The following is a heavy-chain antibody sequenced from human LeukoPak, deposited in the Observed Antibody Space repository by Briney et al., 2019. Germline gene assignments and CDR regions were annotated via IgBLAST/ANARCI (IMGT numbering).Heavy chain of an antibody. CDR3: ARVTGYMIEDYFDY. J-gene: IGHJ4*02. CDR1: GGSISSYY. CDR2: IYYSGST. Sequence: PSETLSLTCTVSGGSISSYYWSWIRQPPGKGLEWIGYIYYSGSTNYNPSLKSRVTISVDTSKNQFSLKLRSVTAADTAVYYCARVTGYMIEDYFDYWGQGILVTVSS. V-gene: IGHV4-59*01. D-gene: IGHD3-9*01.